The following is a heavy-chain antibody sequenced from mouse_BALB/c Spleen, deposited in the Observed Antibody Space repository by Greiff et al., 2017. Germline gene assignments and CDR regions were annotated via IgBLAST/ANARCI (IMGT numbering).Heavy chain of an antibody. D-gene: IGHD1-2*01. CDR3: ARGRYYGHYAMDY. CDR1: GFTFSSYA. J-gene: IGHJ4*01. CDR2: ISSGGST. V-gene: IGHV5-6-5*01. Sequence: EVQGVESGGGLVKPGGSLKLSCAASGFTFSSYAMSWVRQTPEKRLEWVASISSGGSTYYPDSVKGRFTISRDNARNILYLQMSSLRSEDTAMYYCARGRYYGHYAMDYWGQGTSVTVSS.